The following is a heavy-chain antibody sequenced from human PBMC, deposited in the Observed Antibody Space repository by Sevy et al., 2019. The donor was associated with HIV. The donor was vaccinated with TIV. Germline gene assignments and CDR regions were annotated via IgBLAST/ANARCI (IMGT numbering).Heavy chain of an antibody. CDR1: GFTFSSYG. CDR3: AKGEGALYGGSYLDYFAY. V-gene: IGHV3-30*18. Sequence: GGSLRLSCAASGFTFSSYGMHWVRQAPGKGLEWVADISYDGSNKYYADSVKGRFTISRDNSKNTLYLQMNSLRADDTAGYYGAKGEGALYGGSYLDYFAYWAQRTLVTVSS. D-gene: IGHD1-26*01. J-gene: IGHJ4*02. CDR2: ISYDGSNK.